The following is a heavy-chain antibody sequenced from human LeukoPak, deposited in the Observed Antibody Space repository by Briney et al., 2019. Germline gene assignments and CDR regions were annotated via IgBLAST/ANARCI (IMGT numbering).Heavy chain of an antibody. Sequence: PSETLSLTCTVSGGSISSYYWSWIRQPPGKGLEWIGYISYSGSTNYNPSLKSRVTTSVDTSKKQFSLKLSSVTAADTAVYYCARSFNPFYYYYGMDVWGQGTTVTVSS. V-gene: IGHV4-59*08. J-gene: IGHJ6*02. CDR3: ARSFNPFYYYYGMDV. D-gene: IGHD3-16*02. CDR2: ISYSGST. CDR1: GGSISSYY.